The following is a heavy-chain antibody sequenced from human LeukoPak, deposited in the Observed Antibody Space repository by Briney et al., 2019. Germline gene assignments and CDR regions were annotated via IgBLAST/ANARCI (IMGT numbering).Heavy chain of an antibody. Sequence: GGSLRLSCAVAGFSFKSYSMTWVRQAPGKGLEWVSSISSNGSYIYYATSVKGRFTISRDNAKNSLYLQMNSLRAEDTALYYCAKLTARLEGYFDLWGRGTLVTVSS. CDR2: ISSNGSYI. D-gene: IGHD5-18*01. J-gene: IGHJ2*01. V-gene: IGHV3-21*04. CDR3: AKLTARLEGYFDL. CDR1: GFSFKSYS.